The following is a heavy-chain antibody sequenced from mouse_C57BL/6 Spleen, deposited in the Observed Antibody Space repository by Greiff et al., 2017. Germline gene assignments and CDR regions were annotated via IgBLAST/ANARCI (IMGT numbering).Heavy chain of an antibody. V-gene: IGHV1-80*01. CDR3: ARYGYYGSSPHWYFDV. Sequence: QVQLQQSGAELVKPGASVKISCKASGYAFSSYWMNWVKQRPGKGLEWIGQIYPGDGDTNYNGKFKGKATLTADKSSSTAYMQLSSLTSEDSAVYFCARYGYYGSSPHWYFDVWGTGTTVTVSS. CDR2: IYPGDGDT. J-gene: IGHJ1*03. CDR1: GYAFSSYW. D-gene: IGHD1-1*01.